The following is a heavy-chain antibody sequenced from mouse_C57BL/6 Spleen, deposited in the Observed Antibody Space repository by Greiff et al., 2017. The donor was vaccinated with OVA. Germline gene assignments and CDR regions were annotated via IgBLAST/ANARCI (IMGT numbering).Heavy chain of an antibody. CDR2: IYPGDGDT. J-gene: IGHJ4*01. CDR1: GYAFSSYW. Sequence: QVHVKQSGAELVKPGASVKISCKASGYAFSSYWMNWVKQRPGKGLEWIGQIYPGDGDTNYNGKFKGKATLTADKSSSTAYMQLSSLTSEDSAVYFCARRWDDYAMDYWGQGTSVTVSS. V-gene: IGHV1-80*01. D-gene: IGHD4-1*01. CDR3: ARRWDDYAMDY.